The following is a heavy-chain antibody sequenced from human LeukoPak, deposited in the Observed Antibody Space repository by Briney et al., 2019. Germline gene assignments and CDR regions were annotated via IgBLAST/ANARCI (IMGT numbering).Heavy chain of an antibody. CDR3: VRAKGGPGSTWAFDI. J-gene: IGHJ3*02. V-gene: IGHV3-74*01. CDR1: GFTFSSFW. D-gene: IGHD6-13*01. Sequence: GGSLRLSCAASGFTFSSFWMHWVRQVPGKGLVWVSRLNSDGSSSAFADSMKGRFTISRDNAKNTLYLQMNSLRAEDTAVYFCVRAKGGPGSTWAFDIWGQGTMVTVSS. CDR2: LNSDGSSS.